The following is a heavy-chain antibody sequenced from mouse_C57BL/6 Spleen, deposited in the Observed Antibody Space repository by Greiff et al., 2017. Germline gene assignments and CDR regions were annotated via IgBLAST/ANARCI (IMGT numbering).Heavy chain of an antibody. V-gene: IGHV1-53*01. CDR2: INPSNGVT. Sequence: QVQLQQSGTELVKPGASVKLSCKASGYTFTSYWMHWVKQRPGQGLEWIVNINPSNGVTNYNEKFKSKATLTVDKSSSTAYMQLSSLTSEDSAVYYCARSGDYGSSYAAGFAYWGQGTLVTVSA. CDR1: GYTFTSYW. CDR3: ARSGDYGSSYAAGFAY. D-gene: IGHD1-1*01. J-gene: IGHJ3*01.